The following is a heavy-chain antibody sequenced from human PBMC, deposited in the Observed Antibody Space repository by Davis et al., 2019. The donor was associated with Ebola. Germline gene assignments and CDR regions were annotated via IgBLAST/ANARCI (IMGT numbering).Heavy chain of an antibody. CDR1: GYTFTSYD. CDR3: ARGGRIAAAGTSHYYYYYGMDV. Sequence: ASVKVSCKASGYTFTSYDINWVRQATGQGLEWMGWMNPNSGNTGYAQKFQGRVTMTRNTSISTAYMELSSLRSEDTAVYYCARGGRIAAAGTSHYYYYYGMDVWGQGTTVTVSS. J-gene: IGHJ6*02. CDR2: MNPNSGNT. D-gene: IGHD6-13*01. V-gene: IGHV1-8*01.